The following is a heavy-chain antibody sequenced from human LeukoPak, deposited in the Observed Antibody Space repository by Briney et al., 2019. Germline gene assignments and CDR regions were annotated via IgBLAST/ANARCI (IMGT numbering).Heavy chain of an antibody. CDR1: GGSISSGGYY. V-gene: IGHV4-31*03. CDR3: ARDRDSSGRRYFDY. J-gene: IGHJ4*02. CDR2: IYYSGST. Sequence: PSETLSLTCTVSGGSISSGGYYWSWIRQHPGKGLEWIGYIYYSGSTYYNPSLKSRVTISVDRSKNQFSLKLSSVTAADTAVYYCARDRDSSGRRYFDYWGQGTLVTVSS. D-gene: IGHD1-20*01.